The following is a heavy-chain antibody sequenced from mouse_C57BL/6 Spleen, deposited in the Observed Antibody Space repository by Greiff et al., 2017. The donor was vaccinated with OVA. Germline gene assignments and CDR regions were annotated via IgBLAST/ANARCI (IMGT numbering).Heavy chain of an antibody. D-gene: IGHD3-3*01. V-gene: IGHV5-16*01. CDR2: INYDGSST. CDR1: GFTFSDYY. J-gene: IGHJ1*03. Sequence: EVHLVESAGGLVQPGSSMKLSCTASGFTFSDYYMAWVRQAPEKGLEWVANINYDGSSTYYLDSLKSRFIISRDNAKNSLYLQMSSLKSEDTATYYCARVGDRGYFDVWGTGTTVTVSS. CDR3: ARVGDRGYFDV.